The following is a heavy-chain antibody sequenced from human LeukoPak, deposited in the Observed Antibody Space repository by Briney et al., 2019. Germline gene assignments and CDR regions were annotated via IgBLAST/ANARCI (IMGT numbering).Heavy chain of an antibody. D-gene: IGHD3-10*01. CDR1: GYRLTSYW. Sequence: GESLKISCKGSGYRLTSYWIGWVRQMPGKGLEWMGIIYPGDSDTRYSPSFQGQVTISADKSISTAYLQWSSLKASDTAMYYCARSPAIRGVHNWFDPWGQGTLVTVSS. J-gene: IGHJ5*02. V-gene: IGHV5-51*01. CDR2: IYPGDSDT. CDR3: ARSPAIRGVHNWFDP.